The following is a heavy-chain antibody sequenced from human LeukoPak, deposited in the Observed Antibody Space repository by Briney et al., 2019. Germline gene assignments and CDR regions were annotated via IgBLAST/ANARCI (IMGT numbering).Heavy chain of an antibody. CDR1: GYTFTGYY. CDR2: INPNSGGT. V-gene: IGHV1-2*02. D-gene: IGHD6-6*01. J-gene: IGHJ4*02. CDR3: ARLSSSSAFDY. Sequence: SVKVSCKASGYTFTGYYMHWVRQAPGQGLEWMGWINPNSGGTSYAQKFQGRVTMTRDTSISTAYMELSRLRSDDTAVYYCARLSSSSAFDYWGQGTLVTVSS.